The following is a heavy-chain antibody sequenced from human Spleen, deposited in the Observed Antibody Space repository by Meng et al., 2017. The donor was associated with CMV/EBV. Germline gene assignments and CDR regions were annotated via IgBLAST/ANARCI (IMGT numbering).Heavy chain of an antibody. J-gene: IGHJ4*02. D-gene: IGHD2-2*01. Sequence: GGSLRLSCAASGFTFSGYEMNWVRQAPGKGLEWVSYISSSGNIKYYADSVNGRFTISRDNAKNSLYLQMNSLRPEDTALYYCTKDCTAWSSASCSDFWGRGTLVTVSS. V-gene: IGHV3-48*03. CDR1: GFTFSGYE. CDR2: ISSSGNIK. CDR3: TKDCTAWSSASCSDF.